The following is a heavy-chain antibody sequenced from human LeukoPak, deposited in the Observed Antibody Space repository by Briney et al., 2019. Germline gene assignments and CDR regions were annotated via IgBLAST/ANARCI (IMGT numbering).Heavy chain of an antibody. CDR3: AREIIAAAVYDAFDI. Sequence: GGPVRLSCAASGFTFSSYSMTWVRQAPGKGLEWVSSISSRSNYIYYADSVKGRFTISRDNAKNSLDLQMNSLRAEDTAVYYCAREIIAAAVYDAFDIWGQGTMVTVSS. J-gene: IGHJ3*02. D-gene: IGHD6-25*01. CDR2: ISSRSNYI. CDR1: GFTFSSYS. V-gene: IGHV3-21*01.